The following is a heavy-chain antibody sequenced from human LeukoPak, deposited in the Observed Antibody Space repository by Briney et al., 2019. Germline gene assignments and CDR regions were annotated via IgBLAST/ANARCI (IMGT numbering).Heavy chain of an antibody. CDR1: GGSFSGYY. CDR3: AGNIAARLDY. V-gene: IGHV4-34*01. Sequence: SETLSLTCAGYGGSFSGYYWSWIRQPPGKGLEWIGEIDHSGSTNYNPSLKSRVTISVDTSTNQSSLKLSSVTAADTAVYYCAGNIAARLDYWGQGTLVTVSS. CDR2: IDHSGST. J-gene: IGHJ4*02. D-gene: IGHD6-6*01.